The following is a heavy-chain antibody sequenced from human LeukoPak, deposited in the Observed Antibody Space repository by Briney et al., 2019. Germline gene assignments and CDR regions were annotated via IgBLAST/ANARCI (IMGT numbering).Heavy chain of an antibody. D-gene: IGHD5-24*01. V-gene: IGHV4-34*01. CDR1: SESFSGYF. CDR3: ARDLGGDGYNSLDD. Sequence: SETLSLTCAIYSESFSGYFWSWIRQPPGKGLEWIGEINYSGSTNYNPSLKSRVTISVDTSKNQFSLKLSSVTAADTAVYYCARDLGGDGYNSLDDWGQGTLVTVSS. CDR2: INYSGST. J-gene: IGHJ4*02.